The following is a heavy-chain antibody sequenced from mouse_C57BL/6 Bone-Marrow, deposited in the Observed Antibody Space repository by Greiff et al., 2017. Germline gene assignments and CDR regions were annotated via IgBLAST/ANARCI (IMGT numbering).Heavy chain of an antibody. CDR3: ARQKTYGYDAWFAY. V-gene: IGHV5-2*01. CDR2: INSDGGST. Sequence: EVQVVESGGGLVQPGESLKLSCESNEYEFPSHDMSWVRKTPEKRLELVAAINSDGGSTYYPDTMERRFIISRDNTKKTLYLQMSSLRSEDTALYYCARQKTYGYDAWFAYWGQGILVTVSA. J-gene: IGHJ3*01. CDR1: EYEFPSHD. D-gene: IGHD2-2*01.